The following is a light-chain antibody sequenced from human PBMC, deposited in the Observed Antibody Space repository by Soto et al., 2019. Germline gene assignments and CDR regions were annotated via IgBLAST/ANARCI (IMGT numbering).Light chain of an antibody. V-gene: IGLV1-44*01. CDR1: SSNIGSNT. Sequence: QAVVTQPPSASGPPGQRVTISYSGSSSNIGSNTVNWYRQLPGTTPKLLIYTNNQRPSGVPDRFSGSKSGTSASLAISGLQSEDEADYYCAAWDDSLSGPVFGGGTKLTVL. J-gene: IGLJ3*02. CDR3: AAWDDSLSGPV. CDR2: TNN.